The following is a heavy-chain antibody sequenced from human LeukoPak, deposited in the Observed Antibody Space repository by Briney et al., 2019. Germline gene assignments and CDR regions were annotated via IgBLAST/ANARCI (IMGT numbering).Heavy chain of an antibody. CDR1: GFTFSSYG. D-gene: IGHD4-17*01. CDR2: ISYDGSNK. CDR3: AKDTMTTVTTADAFDI. Sequence: PGGSLRLSCAASGFTFSSYGMHWVRQAPGKGLEWVAVISYDGSNKYYADSVKGRFTISRDNSKNTLYLQMNSLRAEDTAVYYCAKDTMTTVTTADAFDIWGQGTMVTVSS. V-gene: IGHV3-30*18. J-gene: IGHJ3*02.